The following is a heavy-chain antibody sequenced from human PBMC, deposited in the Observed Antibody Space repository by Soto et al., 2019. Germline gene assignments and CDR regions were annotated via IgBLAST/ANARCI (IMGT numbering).Heavy chain of an antibody. D-gene: IGHD2-15*01. CDR2: ISNDGANK. J-gene: IGHJ4*02. V-gene: IGHV3-30-3*01. Sequence: GGSLRLSCTASGFSFHTFSMHWVRQAPGKGLEWVAVISNDGANKYYADSVKGRSTISRDNSKNTLYLLMNSLKTEDTAVYYCVRRQWSYFDYWGQGTLVTVSS. CDR1: GFSFHTFS. CDR3: VRRQWSYFDY.